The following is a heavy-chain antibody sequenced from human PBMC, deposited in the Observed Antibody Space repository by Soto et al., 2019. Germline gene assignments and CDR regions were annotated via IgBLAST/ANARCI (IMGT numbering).Heavy chain of an antibody. CDR3: ARGGDNWNFYYDY. J-gene: IGHJ4*02. Sequence: EVQLVESGGGLVQPGGSLRLSCAASGFTFSDHYMDWVRQAPGKGLEWVGRTRNKANSYTTEYAACVKGRFTISRDDSKNSLYLQMNSLKTEDTAVYYCARGGDNWNFYYDYWGQGTLVTVSS. CDR2: TRNKANSYTT. D-gene: IGHD1-7*01. CDR1: GFTFSDHY. V-gene: IGHV3-72*01.